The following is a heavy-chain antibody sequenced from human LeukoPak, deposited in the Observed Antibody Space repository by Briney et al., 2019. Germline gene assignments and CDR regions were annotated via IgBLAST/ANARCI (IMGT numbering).Heavy chain of an antibody. D-gene: IGHD1-7*01. CDR1: GFTFNNYA. CDR3: VQAQNQKREELYFQH. V-gene: IGHV3-64D*09. J-gene: IGHJ1*01. CDR2: INHDGGLT. Sequence: GGSLRLSCSASGFTFNNYAMNWVRQAPGKGLEYVSAINHDGGLTFYADSVRGRFTISRDNSKNTLYLEMSSLRAEDTAVYYCVQAQNQKREELYFQHWGQGILITVSA.